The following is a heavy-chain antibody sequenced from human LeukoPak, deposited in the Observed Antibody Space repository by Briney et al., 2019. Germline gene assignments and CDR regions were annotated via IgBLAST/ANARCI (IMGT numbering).Heavy chain of an antibody. D-gene: IGHD3-3*01. CDR2: ISGSGGST. J-gene: IGHJ3*02. CDR1: GFTFSSYA. CDR3: AKSTIFGVVIKGFGAFDI. Sequence: GGSLRLSCAASGFTFSSYAMSWVRQAPGKGLEWVSAISGSGGSTYYADSVKGRFTISRDNSKNTPYLQMNSLRAEDTAVYYCAKSTIFGVVIKGFGAFDIWGQGTMVTVSS. V-gene: IGHV3-23*01.